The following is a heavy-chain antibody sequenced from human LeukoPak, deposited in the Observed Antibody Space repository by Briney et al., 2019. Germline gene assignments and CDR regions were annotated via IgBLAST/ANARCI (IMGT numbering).Heavy chain of an antibody. V-gene: IGHV4-4*07. Sequence: SETLSLTCTVSGGSISIYYWSWIRQPAGKGLEWIGRIYTSGSTNYNPSLKSRVTISVDTSKNQFSLKLSSVTAADTAVYYCARGSVYYGSGSYFANWFDPWGQGTLVTVSS. J-gene: IGHJ5*02. D-gene: IGHD3-10*01. CDR2: IYTSGST. CDR3: ARGSVYYGSGSYFANWFDP. CDR1: GGSISIYY.